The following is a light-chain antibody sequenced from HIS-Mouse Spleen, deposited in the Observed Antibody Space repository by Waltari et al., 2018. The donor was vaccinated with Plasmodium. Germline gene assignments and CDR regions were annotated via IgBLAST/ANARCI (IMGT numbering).Light chain of an antibody. J-gene: IGLJ2*01. CDR2: GDS. V-gene: IGLV3-21*02. CDR3: QVWDSSSDHPV. Sequence: SYVLTQPPSVSVAPGQTARITCGGNNIGSKSVHWYQQKPGQAPVLVVDGDSDRPAGSPGGFSGSNSGNTATVTISRVEAGDEADYYCQVWDSSSDHPVFGGGTKLTVL. CDR1: NIGSKS.